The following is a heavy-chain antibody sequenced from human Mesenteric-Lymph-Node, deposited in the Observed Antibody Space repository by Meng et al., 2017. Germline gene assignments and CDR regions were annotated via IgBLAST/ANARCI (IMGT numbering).Heavy chain of an antibody. V-gene: IGHV4-61*01. Sequence: SETLSLTCTVSGGSVNSGSYYWTWIRQPPGKGLEWIGYIYYSGSIDYNPSLKSRVTISVDTSKNQFSLKLSSVTAADTAVYYCAGESMVRGVIGYWGQGTLVTVSS. CDR1: GGSVNSGSYY. D-gene: IGHD3-10*01. CDR3: AGESMVRGVIGY. J-gene: IGHJ4*02. CDR2: IYYSGSI.